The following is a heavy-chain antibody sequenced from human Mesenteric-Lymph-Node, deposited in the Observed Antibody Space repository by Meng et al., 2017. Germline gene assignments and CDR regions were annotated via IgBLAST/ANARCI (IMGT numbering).Heavy chain of an antibody. D-gene: IGHD5-18*01. J-gene: IGHJ4*02. V-gene: IGHV4-61*08. Sequence: QVQLQRGGAGLLKHSQTLSLTCTESGGSVSSGGYYWNWIRQPPGKGLEYIGHIDSSGNTRYNPSLKSRVTISVDTSKNQFSLILTSVTAADTAVYYCVRGPDKAKSAYWGPGTLVTVSS. CDR1: GGSVSSGGYY. CDR2: IDSSGNT. CDR3: VRGPDKAKSAY.